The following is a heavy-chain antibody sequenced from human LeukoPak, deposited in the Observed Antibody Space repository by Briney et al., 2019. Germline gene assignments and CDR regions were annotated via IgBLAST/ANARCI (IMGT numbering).Heavy chain of an antibody. CDR3: RVFAETADY. CDR1: GFTFSDYG. D-gene: IGHD1-1*01. CDR2: IKQDGSEK. V-gene: IGHV3-7*01. J-gene: IGHJ4*02. Sequence: GGSPRLSCVASGFTFSDYGMHWVRKAPGKGLEWVANIKQDGSEKYYVDSVKGRFTISRDNAKNSLYLQMNSLRAEDTAVYYCRVFAETADYWGPGTLVTVSS.